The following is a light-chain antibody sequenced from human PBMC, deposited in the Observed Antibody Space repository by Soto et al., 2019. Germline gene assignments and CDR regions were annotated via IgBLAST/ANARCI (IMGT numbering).Light chain of an antibody. CDR3: CSYAGSSSSI. CDR1: SSDGGTYNL. V-gene: IGLV2-23*02. J-gene: IGLJ1*01. Sequence: QSALTQPASVSGSPGQSITISCSGTSSDGGTYNLVSWYQQYPGKAPRLMIYEVTKRPSGVSNRFSGSKSGNTASLTISGLQPEDEADYYCCSYAGSSSSIFGTGTKLTVL. CDR2: EVT.